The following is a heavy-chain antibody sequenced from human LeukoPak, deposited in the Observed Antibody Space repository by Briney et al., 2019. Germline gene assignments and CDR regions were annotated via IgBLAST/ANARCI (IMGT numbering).Heavy chain of an antibody. CDR1: GYTFTSYG. J-gene: IGHJ3*02. Sequence: ASVKVSCKASGYTFTSYGISWVRQAPGQGLEWMGWISAYNGNTNYAQKFQGRVTITADKSTSTAYMELSSLRSEDTAVYYCARVGGGIAAAGDLFDIWGQGTMVTVSS. V-gene: IGHV1-18*01. CDR3: ARVGGGIAAAGDLFDI. CDR2: ISAYNGNT. D-gene: IGHD6-13*01.